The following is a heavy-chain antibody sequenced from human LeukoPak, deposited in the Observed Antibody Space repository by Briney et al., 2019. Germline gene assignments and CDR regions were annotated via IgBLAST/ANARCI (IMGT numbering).Heavy chain of an antibody. V-gene: IGHV1-2*04. CDR2: INPNSGGT. CDR3: ARGIQLWPLDY. D-gene: IGHD5-18*01. Sequence: ASVKVSCKASGCTFTGYYMHWVRQAPGQGLEWMGWINPNSGGTNYAQKFQGWVTMTTDTSFSTAYTELSRLRSDDTAVYYCARGIQLWPLDYWGQGTLVTVSS. J-gene: IGHJ4*02. CDR1: GCTFTGYY.